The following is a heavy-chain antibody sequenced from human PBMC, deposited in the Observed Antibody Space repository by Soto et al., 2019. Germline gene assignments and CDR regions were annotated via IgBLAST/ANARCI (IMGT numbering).Heavy chain of an antibody. Sequence: PGESLKISCEGSGYSFTTYWIAWVRQMPGKGLEWMGIIYPGDSGTRYSPSFQGQVTISADKSISTAYLQWSSLKASDSAMYYCASTSAGGKYCYGMAVWGQGTAVPGSS. D-gene: IGHD6-13*01. CDR3: ASTSAGGKYCYGMAV. CDR1: GYSFTTYW. J-gene: IGHJ6*02. V-gene: IGHV5-51*01. CDR2: IYPGDSGT.